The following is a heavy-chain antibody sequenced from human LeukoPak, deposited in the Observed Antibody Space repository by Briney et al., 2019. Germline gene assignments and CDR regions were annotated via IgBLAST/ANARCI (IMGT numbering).Heavy chain of an antibody. CDR2: IRGSGGST. Sequence: GGSLRLSCAASGFTFSSYAMSWVRQAPGKGLEWVSAIRGSGGSTYYADSVKGRFTISRDNSKNTLYLQMNSLRAEDTAVYYCAKGDHYDSSGYYAGFDYWGQGTLVTVSS. D-gene: IGHD3-22*01. V-gene: IGHV3-23*01. CDR1: GFTFSSYA. CDR3: AKGDHYDSSGYYAGFDY. J-gene: IGHJ4*02.